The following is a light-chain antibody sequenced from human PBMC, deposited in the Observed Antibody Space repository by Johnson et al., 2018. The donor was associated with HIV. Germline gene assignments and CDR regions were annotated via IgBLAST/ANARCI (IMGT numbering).Light chain of an antibody. Sequence: QAALTQPPSVSAAPGQKVTISCSGSRSKIGNNYVSWYQQVPGAAPKLLIYDNNKRPSGIPDRFSGSKSGTSATLGITGLQTGDEADYYCGTWDSSLSAFYAFGTGTKVTVL. CDR3: GTWDSSLSAFYA. CDR1: RSKIGNNY. J-gene: IGLJ1*01. V-gene: IGLV1-51*01. CDR2: DNN.